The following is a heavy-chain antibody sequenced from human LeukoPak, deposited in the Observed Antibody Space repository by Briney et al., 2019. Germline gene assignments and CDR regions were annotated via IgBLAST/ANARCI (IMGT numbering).Heavy chain of an antibody. CDR3: ARHDAYRSSWYSFDY. CDR1: GGSISSYY. CDR2: IYYSGST. D-gene: IGHD6-13*01. V-gene: IGHV4-59*08. J-gene: IGHJ4*02. Sequence: SETLSLTCTVSGGSISSYYWSWIRQPPGKGLEWIGYIYYSGSTNYNPSLKSRVTISVDTSKNQFSLKLSSVTAADTAVYYCARHDAYRSSWYSFDYWGQGTLVTVSS.